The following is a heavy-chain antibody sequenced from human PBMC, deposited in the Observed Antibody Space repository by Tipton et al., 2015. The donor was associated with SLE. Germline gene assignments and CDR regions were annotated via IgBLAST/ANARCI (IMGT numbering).Heavy chain of an antibody. CDR3: ARDPGGVATAFDI. J-gene: IGHJ3*02. CDR2: INPSGGST. CDR1: GYTFTSYY. V-gene: IGHV1-46*01. D-gene: IGHD5-12*01. Sequence: QLVQSGAEVKKPGASVKVSCKASGYTFTSYYMHWVRQAPGQGLEWMGIINPSGGSTSYAQKFQGRVTMARDTSTSTVYMELSSLRSEDTAVYYCARDPGGVATAFDIWGQGTMVTVSS.